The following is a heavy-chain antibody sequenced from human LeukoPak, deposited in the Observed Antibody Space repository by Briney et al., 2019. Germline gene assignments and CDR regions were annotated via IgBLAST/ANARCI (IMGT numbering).Heavy chain of an antibody. CDR2: MSFDGSNI. Sequence: GRSLRLSCAASGFSFSSYGMHWVRQTPGKGLEWVAVMSFDGSNIYYGDSVKGRFTISRDNSKNTLYLQMNSLRVEDTALYYCAKVTPGSTARKSGFDFRGQGTLVTVSS. V-gene: IGHV3-30*18. CDR1: GFSFSSYG. J-gene: IGHJ4*02. CDR3: AKVTPGSTARKSGFDF. D-gene: IGHD2-21*02.